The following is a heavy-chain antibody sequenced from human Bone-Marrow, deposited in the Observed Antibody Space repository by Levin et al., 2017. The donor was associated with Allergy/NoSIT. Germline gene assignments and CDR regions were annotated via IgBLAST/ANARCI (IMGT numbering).Heavy chain of an antibody. CDR3: ARDPRAHKNAFDI. V-gene: IGHV3-66*01. CDR2: LYSDGRT. CDR1: GLTVSANY. J-gene: IGHJ3*02. Sequence: GESLKISCAASGLTVSANYMSWVRQAPGRGLEWVSALYSDGRTFYADSVKDRFTISRDNSKNTLYLQMNSLRAEDTAVYYCARDPRAHKNAFDIWGQGTMVTVSS. D-gene: IGHD5-24*01.